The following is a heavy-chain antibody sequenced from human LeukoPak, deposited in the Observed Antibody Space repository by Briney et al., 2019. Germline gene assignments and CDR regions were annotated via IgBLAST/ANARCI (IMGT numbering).Heavy chain of an antibody. D-gene: IGHD1-26*01. V-gene: IGHV3-43*02. CDR2: ISSDGGDT. CDR3: TKGVRTGTYYNCFDP. Sequence: GGSLRLSCAASGFTFDAYAMHWVRQAPGKGLEWVSLISSDGGDTYYADSVKGRFTISRDNSKNSLYLQMSSLRTEDTAFYYCTKGVRTGTYYNCFDPWGQGTLVTVSS. CDR1: GFTFDAYA. J-gene: IGHJ5*02.